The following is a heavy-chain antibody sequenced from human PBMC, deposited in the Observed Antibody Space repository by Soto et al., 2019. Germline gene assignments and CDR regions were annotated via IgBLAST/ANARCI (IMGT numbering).Heavy chain of an antibody. CDR1: GYTFTSHF. D-gene: IGHD3-22*01. CDR3: ARDRYYYYDTSGYFSY. V-gene: IGHV1-3*04. CDR2: INTGNGNT. Sequence: QVQLVQSGAEVKKPGASMRVSCRTSGYTFTSHFIHWVRQAPGQGLEWMGWINTGNGNTRYSETFEGRVTITRDTSANTVYMGLSSLRSEDTAVNYCARDRYYYYDTSGYFSYWGQGTLVTVSS. J-gene: IGHJ4*02.